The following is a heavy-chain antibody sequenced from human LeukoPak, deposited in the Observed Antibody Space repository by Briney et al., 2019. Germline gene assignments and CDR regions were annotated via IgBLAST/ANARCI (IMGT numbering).Heavy chain of an antibody. CDR3: ARASSRSSYLDY. CDR1: GFTFSTYW. Sequence: PGGSLRLSCAASGFTFSTYWMHWVRQPPGRGLVWVSRINNDGSSTSYADSVKGRFTISRDNAKNTLYVQMNSLRAEDTAVYYCARASSRSSYLDYWGQGTLVTVSS. D-gene: IGHD3-10*01. CDR2: INNDGSST. V-gene: IGHV3-74*01. J-gene: IGHJ4*02.